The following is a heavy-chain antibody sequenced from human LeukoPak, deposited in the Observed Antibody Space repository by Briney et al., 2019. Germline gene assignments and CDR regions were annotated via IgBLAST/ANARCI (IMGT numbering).Heavy chain of an antibody. Sequence: SETLSLTCTVSGGSIRSYYWIWIRQPPGKGLEWIGYIYYSGSTNYNPSLKSRGTISVDTSKKQFSLKLSSLTAADTAVYYCARFNNWDDEVDYWGQGTLVTVSS. CDR3: ARFNNWDDEVDY. CDR2: IYYSGST. D-gene: IGHD1-20*01. CDR1: GGSIRSYY. J-gene: IGHJ4*02. V-gene: IGHV4-59*01.